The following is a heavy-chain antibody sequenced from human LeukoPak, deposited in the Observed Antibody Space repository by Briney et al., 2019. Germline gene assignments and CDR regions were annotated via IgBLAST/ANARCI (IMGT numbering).Heavy chain of an antibody. CDR3: AKVAGYSSGWYSLDV. V-gene: IGHV3-9*01. CDR1: GFTFDDAA. CDR2: ISWNSGSI. D-gene: IGHD6-19*01. J-gene: IGHJ6*02. Sequence: AGGSLRLSCAASGFTFDDAAMHWVRLAPGRGLEWVSGISWNSGSIDYADSVKGRFTISRDNAKNSLYLQMNSLRAEDTAFYYCAKVAGYSSGWYSLDVWGQGTTVTVSS.